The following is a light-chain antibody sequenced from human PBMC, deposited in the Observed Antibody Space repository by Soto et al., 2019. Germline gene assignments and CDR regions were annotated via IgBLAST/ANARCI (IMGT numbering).Light chain of an antibody. CDR1: QSVSSN. J-gene: IGKJ5*01. V-gene: IGKV3-15*01. CDR3: QQYGTSEII. CDR2: GAS. Sequence: EIVMTQSPATLSVSPGERATLSCRASQSVSSNFAWYQQKPGQAPRLLIYGASTRATGIPARFSGSGSGTEFTLTISRLEPEDFAVYYCQQYGTSEIIFGQGTRLEI.